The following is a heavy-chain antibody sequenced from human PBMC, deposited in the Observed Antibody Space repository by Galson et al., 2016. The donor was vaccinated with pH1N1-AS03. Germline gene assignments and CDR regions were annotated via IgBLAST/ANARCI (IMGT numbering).Heavy chain of an antibody. D-gene: IGHD2/OR15-2a*01. V-gene: IGHV1-2*04. J-gene: IGHJ6*02. Sequence: SVKVSCKASGYTFTGFYVHWVRQAPGQGLEWMGWINTDSGVTNYAQKFEAWVTMTRATSVSTAYMELYGLKSDDTAVYYCSRDPRGTCTSATFPTTYYFGMYVWVQGTTVIVSS. CDR1: GYTFTGFY. CDR2: INTDSGVT. CDR3: SRDPRGTCTSATFPTTYYFGMYV.